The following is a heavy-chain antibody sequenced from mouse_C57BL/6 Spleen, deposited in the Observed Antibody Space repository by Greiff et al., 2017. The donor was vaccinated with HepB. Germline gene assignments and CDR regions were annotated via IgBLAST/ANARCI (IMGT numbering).Heavy chain of an antibody. Sequence: VQLKQSGPELVKPGASVKMSCKASGYTFTDYNMHWVKQSHGKSLEWIGYINPNNGGTSYNQKFKGKATLTVNKSSSTAYMELRSLTSEDSAVYYCAREWKNWAAFDYWGQGTTLTVSS. V-gene: IGHV1-22*01. CDR2: INPNNGGT. D-gene: IGHD4-1*01. J-gene: IGHJ2*01. CDR3: AREWKNWAAFDY. CDR1: GYTFTDYN.